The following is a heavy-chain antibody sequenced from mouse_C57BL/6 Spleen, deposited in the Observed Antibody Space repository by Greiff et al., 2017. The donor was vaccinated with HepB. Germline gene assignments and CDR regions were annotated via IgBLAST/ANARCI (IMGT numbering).Heavy chain of an antibody. CDR1: GYAFSSSW. J-gene: IGHJ3*01. Sequence: QVQLQQSGPELVKPGASVKISCKASGYAFSSSWMNWVKQRPGKGLEWIGRIYPGDGDTNYNGKFKGKATLTADKSSSTAYMQLSSLTSEDSAVYFCARRWDPPWFAYWGQGTLVTVSA. CDR2: IYPGDGDT. D-gene: IGHD4-1*01. CDR3: ARRWDPPWFAY. V-gene: IGHV1-82*01.